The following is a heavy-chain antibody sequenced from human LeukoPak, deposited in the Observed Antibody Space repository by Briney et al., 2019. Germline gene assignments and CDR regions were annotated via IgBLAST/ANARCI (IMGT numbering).Heavy chain of an antibody. V-gene: IGHV4-59*01. CDR2: IYYNGNT. Sequence: PSETLSLTCTVSGGSISSYYWSWIRQPPGKGLEWIGYIYYNGNTNYNPSLKSRVTISVDTSKNQLSLKLCSVTAAGTGVYYFARYLGSGWYNFFDYWGQGTLVTVSS. J-gene: IGHJ4*02. CDR3: ARYLGSGWYNFFDY. D-gene: IGHD6-19*01. CDR1: GGSISSYY.